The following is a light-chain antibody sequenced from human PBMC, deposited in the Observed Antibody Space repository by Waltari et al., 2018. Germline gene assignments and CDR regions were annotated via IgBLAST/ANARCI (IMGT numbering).Light chain of an antibody. J-gene: IGLJ3*02. CDR2: VNSDGSH. CDR3: QTGGHGTWV. Sequence: QLVLTQSPSASASLGASVKLTCTLSSGHSTNVVAWLQQQPEKGPRFLMQVNSDGSHTKGARIPDHFSGSSSGAERYLTISSLQSEDETDYYCQTGGHGTWVFGGGTKLTVL. V-gene: IGLV4-69*01. CDR1: SGHSTNV.